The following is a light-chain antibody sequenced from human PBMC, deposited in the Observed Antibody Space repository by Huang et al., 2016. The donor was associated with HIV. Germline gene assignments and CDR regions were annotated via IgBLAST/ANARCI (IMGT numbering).Light chain of an antibody. Sequence: EIVLTQSPATLSLSPGERATLSCRASQSVSRYLAWYQQKPGQAPRFLIFDASNRATGIPARFSGTGSGTDFTLTISSLEAEDSAVYYCQQRSNWPPLTFGGGTKVEIK. CDR2: DAS. CDR3: QQRSNWPPLT. CDR1: QSVSRY. J-gene: IGKJ4*01. V-gene: IGKV3-11*01.